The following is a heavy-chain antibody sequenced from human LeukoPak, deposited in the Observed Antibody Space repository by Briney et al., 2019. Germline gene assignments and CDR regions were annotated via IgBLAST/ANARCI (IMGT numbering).Heavy chain of an antibody. D-gene: IGHD3-22*01. V-gene: IGHV1-18*01. CDR2: ISAYNGNT. CDR3: ARGKYYYDSSGYSGFDY. Sequence: ASVKVSCKASGYTFTDYAMSWLRQAPGQGLEWMGWISAYNGNTNYAQKLQGRVTMTTDTSTSTAYMELRSLRSDDTAVYYCARGKYYYDSSGYSGFDYWGQGTLVTVSS. J-gene: IGHJ4*02. CDR1: GYTFTDYA.